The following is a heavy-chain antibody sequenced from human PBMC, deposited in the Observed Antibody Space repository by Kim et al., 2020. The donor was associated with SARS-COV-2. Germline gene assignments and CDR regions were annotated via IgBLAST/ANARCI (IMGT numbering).Heavy chain of an antibody. J-gene: IGHJ4*02. V-gene: IGHV3-43*02. CDR1: GFTFADSV. Sequence: GGSLRLSCAASGFTFADSVMHWVRQAPGKGLEWVALVSGDGGTTYYADSVKGRFTISRDNSKDSLYLQMNSLRTDDTAFYYCSKASGWLPRYRGQGTLVTVSS. CDR2: VSGDGGTT. CDR3: SKASGWLPRY. D-gene: IGHD6-19*01.